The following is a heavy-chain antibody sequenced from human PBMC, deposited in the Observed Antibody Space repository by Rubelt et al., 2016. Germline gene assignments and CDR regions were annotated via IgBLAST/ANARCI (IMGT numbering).Heavy chain of an antibody. V-gene: IGHV4-34*01. Sequence: QVQLQQWGAGLLKPSETLSLTCAVYGGSFSGYYWSWIRQPPGKGLEWIGEINHSGSTNYNPSLKVWVTISVHTSKNQCSLKLSFVTAADTAWYYWARGFSRLGELSLYPYWYFDLWGRGTLVTVSS. D-gene: IGHD3-16*02. CDR3: ARGFSRLGELSLYPYWYFDL. CDR2: INHSGST. J-gene: IGHJ2*01. CDR1: GGSFSGYY.